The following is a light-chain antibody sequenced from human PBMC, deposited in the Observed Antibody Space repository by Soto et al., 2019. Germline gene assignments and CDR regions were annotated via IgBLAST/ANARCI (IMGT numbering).Light chain of an antibody. V-gene: IGKV3-15*01. J-gene: IGKJ1*01. CDR3: QQYDKWPRT. Sequence: IVMTQSPATLSVSPGERATLSCRASQSVSSYLAWYQQKPGQAPRLLIYGASARATGIPDRFSGGGSGAEYTLTISSLQSEDFAVYYCQQYDKWPRTFGRGTKVDIK. CDR1: QSVSSY. CDR2: GAS.